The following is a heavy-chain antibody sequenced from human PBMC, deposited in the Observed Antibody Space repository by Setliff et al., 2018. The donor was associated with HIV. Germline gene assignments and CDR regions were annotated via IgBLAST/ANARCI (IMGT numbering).Heavy chain of an antibody. CDR3: ARDARANFRSGYFDR. CDR1: GGFISSYQ. Sequence: WGSLSLSWSLSGGFISSYQWNWVRKSPGKGLEWIGYIFYSGSTSYNPSLRGRVTISVDTSKNQFSLKLTSVTAADTAVYYCARDARANFRSGYFDRWGEGILVTVSS. CDR2: IFYSGST. D-gene: IGHD3-3*01. V-gene: IGHV4-59*01. J-gene: IGHJ4*02.